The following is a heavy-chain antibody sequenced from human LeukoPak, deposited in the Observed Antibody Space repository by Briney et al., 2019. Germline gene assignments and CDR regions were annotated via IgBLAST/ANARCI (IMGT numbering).Heavy chain of an antibody. Sequence: PGGSLRLSCAASGFTFSSYAMSWIRQAPGKGLEWVSAISGSGGSTYYADSVKGRFTISRDNSKNTLYLQMNSLRAEDTAVYYCARDPRSRYYYDSSGYLGYWGQGTLVTVSS. CDR1: GFTFSSYA. J-gene: IGHJ4*02. D-gene: IGHD3-22*01. V-gene: IGHV3-23*01. CDR2: ISGSGGST. CDR3: ARDPRSRYYYDSSGYLGY.